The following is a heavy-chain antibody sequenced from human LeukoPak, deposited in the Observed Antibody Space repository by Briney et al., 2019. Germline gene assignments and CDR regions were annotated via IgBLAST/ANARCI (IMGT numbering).Heavy chain of an antibody. D-gene: IGHD3-10*01. CDR1: GVSISSYY. J-gene: IGHJ4*02. Sequence: SETLSLTCTVSGVSISSYYWSWIRQSPGKGLEWIGYMYYSGSTNYNPSLESRVAISVDTSKNQFSLKLTSVTAADTAVYFCAREGPGRFGAPGPNVYSIDYWGQGALVTVSS. CDR3: AREGPGRFGAPGPNVYSIDY. CDR2: MYYSGST. V-gene: IGHV4-59*01.